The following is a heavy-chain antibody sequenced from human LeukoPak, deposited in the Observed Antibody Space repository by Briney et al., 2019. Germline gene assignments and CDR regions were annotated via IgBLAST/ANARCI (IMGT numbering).Heavy chain of an antibody. J-gene: IGHJ6*03. CDR1: GGSISSHY. CDR3: ARVKYSSSSFYYYYYYMDV. D-gene: IGHD6-6*01. Sequence: SETLSLTCTISGGSISSHYWSWIRQPPGKGLEWSGYIYYSGSTNYNPSLKSRVTISVDTSKNQFSLKLSSVTAADTAVYYCARVKYSSSSFYYYYYYMDVWGKGTTVTVSS. CDR2: IYYSGST. V-gene: IGHV4-59*11.